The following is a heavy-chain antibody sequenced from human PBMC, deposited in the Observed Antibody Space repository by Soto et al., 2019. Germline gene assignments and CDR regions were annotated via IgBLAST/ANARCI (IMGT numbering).Heavy chain of an antibody. CDR3: ARHINPIVVVPASSVYYYYYMDV. Sequence: RESLKISCKGSGYSFTSYWIGWVRQMPGKGLEWMGIIYPGDSDTRYSPSFQGQVTISADKSISTAYLQWSSLKASDTAMYYCARHINPIVVVPASSVYYYYYMDVWGKGTTVTVSS. CDR1: GYSFTSYW. D-gene: IGHD2-2*01. J-gene: IGHJ6*03. CDR2: IYPGDSDT. V-gene: IGHV5-51*01.